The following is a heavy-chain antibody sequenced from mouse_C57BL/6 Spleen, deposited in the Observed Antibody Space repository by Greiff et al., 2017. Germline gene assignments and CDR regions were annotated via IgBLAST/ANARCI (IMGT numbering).Heavy chain of an antibody. CDR3: ARDYDGSFYYFDY. CDR2: ISDGGSYT. J-gene: IGHJ2*01. Sequence: EVQLVESGGGLVKPGGSLKLSCAASGFTFSSYAMSWVRQTPEKRLEWVATISDGGSYTYYPDNVKGRFTISRDNAKNNLYLQMSHLKSEDTAMYYCARDYDGSFYYFDYWGQGTTLTVSS. D-gene: IGHD1-1*01. CDR1: GFTFSSYA. V-gene: IGHV5-4*01.